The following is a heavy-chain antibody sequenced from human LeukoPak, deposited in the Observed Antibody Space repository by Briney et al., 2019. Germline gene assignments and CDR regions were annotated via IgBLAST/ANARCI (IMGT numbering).Heavy chain of an antibody. V-gene: IGHV3-23*01. J-gene: IGHJ4*02. CDR1: GITLSNYG. D-gene: IGHD3-10*01. Sequence: GGSLRLSCAVSGITLSNYGMSWVRQAPGKGLEWVAGLSGSGGGTNYADSVQGRFTISRDNPKNTLYLQMNSLRAEDTAVYFCAKRGVVIRVFLVGFHKETYYFDSWGQGALVTVSS. CDR2: LSGSGGGT. CDR3: AKRGVVIRVFLVGFHKETYYFDS.